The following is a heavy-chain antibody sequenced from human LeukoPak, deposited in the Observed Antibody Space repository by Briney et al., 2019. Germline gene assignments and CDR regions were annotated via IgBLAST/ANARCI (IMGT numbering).Heavy chain of an antibody. CDR2: ISGSGGST. V-gene: IGHV3-23*01. J-gene: IGHJ5*02. CDR3: AKDNTYGSGSAHWFDP. D-gene: IGHD3-10*01. Sequence: GGSLRLSCAASGFTFSSYAMSWVRQAPGKGLEWVSGISGSGGSTYYADSVKGRFTISRDNSKNTLYMQMNSLRAEDTAVYYCAKDNTYGSGSAHWFDPWGQGTLVTVSS. CDR1: GFTFSSYA.